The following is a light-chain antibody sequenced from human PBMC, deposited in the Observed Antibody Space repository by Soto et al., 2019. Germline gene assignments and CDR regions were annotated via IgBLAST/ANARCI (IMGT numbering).Light chain of an antibody. V-gene: IGKV3-20*01. CDR1: QSVSSSY. CDR2: STS. CDR3: QQYGGSYT. Sequence: EIVLTQSPGTLSLSPGERATLSCRASQSVSSSYLAWYQQKPGQAPRLLIYSTSSRATGIPDRFSGSGSGTAFTLTISRLEPEDFAVYYCQQYGGSYTFGQGTKLEIK. J-gene: IGKJ2*01.